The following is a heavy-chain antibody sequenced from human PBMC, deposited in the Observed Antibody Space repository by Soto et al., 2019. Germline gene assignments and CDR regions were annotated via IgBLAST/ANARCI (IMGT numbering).Heavy chain of an antibody. CDR1: GFTFSNYW. V-gene: IGHV3-7*01. D-gene: IGHD5-12*01. J-gene: IGHJ4*02. Sequence: GGSLRLSCAASGFTFSNYWVTWVRQAPGKGLEWVANIKQDGSETYYVDSVKGRFTISRDNAKNSLYLQMNSLRAEDTAVYYCARENVVPTISWGFDYWGQGTPVTV. CDR3: ARENVVPTISWGFDY. CDR2: IKQDGSET.